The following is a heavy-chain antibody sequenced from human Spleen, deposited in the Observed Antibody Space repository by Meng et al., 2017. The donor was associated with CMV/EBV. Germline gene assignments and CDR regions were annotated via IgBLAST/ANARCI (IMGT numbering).Heavy chain of an antibody. CDR2: IYTSGST. J-gene: IGHJ4*02. CDR1: GGSISSYY. Sequence: QVQLQEAGPGLVKPSETLSLTCTVSGGSISSYYWSWIRQPAGKGLEWIGRIYTSGSTNYNPSLKSRVTMSVDTSENQFSLKLSSVTAADTAVYYCAREKGRVVVAAYFDYWGQGTLVTVSS. CDR3: AREKGRVVVAAYFDY. D-gene: IGHD2-15*01. V-gene: IGHV4-4*07.